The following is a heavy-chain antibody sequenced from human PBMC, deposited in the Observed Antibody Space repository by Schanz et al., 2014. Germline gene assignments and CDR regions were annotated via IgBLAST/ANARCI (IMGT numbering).Heavy chain of an antibody. CDR1: GFTFSSYG. Sequence: QVPLVESGGGVVQPGRSLRLSCAASGFTFSSYGMHWVRQSPGKGLEWVAVISYDGNNEDYADSVKGRFSISRDNSQNALYLQMDSLRAEDTAVYFCARDHQWLARYYMDVWGKGTTVTVSS. CDR3: ARDHQWLARYYMDV. V-gene: IGHV3-30*03. J-gene: IGHJ6*03. D-gene: IGHD6-19*01. CDR2: ISYDGNNE.